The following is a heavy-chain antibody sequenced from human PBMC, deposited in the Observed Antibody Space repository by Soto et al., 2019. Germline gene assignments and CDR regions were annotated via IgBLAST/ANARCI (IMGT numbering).Heavy chain of an antibody. J-gene: IGHJ3*02. Sequence: PGGSLRLSCAASGFTFSSYEMNWVRQAPGKGLEWVSYISSSGSTIYYADSVKGRFTISRDNAKNSLYLQMNSLRAEDTAAYYCHHFGDAFDIWGQGTMVTVSS. CDR2: ISSSGSTI. CDR1: GFTFSSYE. D-gene: IGHD3-10*01. V-gene: IGHV3-48*03. CDR3: HHFGDAFDI.